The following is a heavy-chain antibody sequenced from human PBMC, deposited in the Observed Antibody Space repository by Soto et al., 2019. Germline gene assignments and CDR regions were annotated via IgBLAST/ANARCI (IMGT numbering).Heavy chain of an antibody. CDR2: INPTSAAT. Sequence: ASVKVSCKTSGYTFSTYFMHWVRRAPGQGLEWMGVINPTSAATSYSQKFQARVTMTRDTSTGTVDMELRSLTSDDTAVYYCVRESNYDLWSGYADFDYWGQGTLVTVSS. V-gene: IGHV1-46*03. CDR1: GYTFSTYF. D-gene: IGHD3-3*01. J-gene: IGHJ4*02. CDR3: VRESNYDLWSGYADFDY.